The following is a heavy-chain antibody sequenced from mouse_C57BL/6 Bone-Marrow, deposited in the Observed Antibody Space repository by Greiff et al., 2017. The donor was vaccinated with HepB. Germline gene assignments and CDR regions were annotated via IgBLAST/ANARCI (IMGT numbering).Heavy chain of an antibody. Sequence: ESGPGLVKPSQSLSLTCSVTGYSITSGYYWNWIRQFPGNKLEWMGYISYDGSNNYNPSLKNRISITRDTSKNQFFLKLNSVTTEDTATYYCARERTVVAYYFDYWGQGTTLTVSS. J-gene: IGHJ2*01. CDR2: ISYDGSN. D-gene: IGHD1-1*01. CDR3: ARERTVVAYYFDY. V-gene: IGHV3-6*01. CDR1: GYSITSGYY.